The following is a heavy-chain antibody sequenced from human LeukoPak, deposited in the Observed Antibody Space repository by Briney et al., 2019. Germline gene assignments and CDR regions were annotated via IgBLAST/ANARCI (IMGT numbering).Heavy chain of an antibody. J-gene: IGHJ4*02. V-gene: IGHV3-23*01. D-gene: IGHD3-22*01. CDR2: ISGSGGST. Sequence: GGSLRLSCAASGFTFSSYAMSWVRQAPGKGLEWVSAISGSGGSTYYADSVKGRFTISRDNSKNTLYLQMNSLRAEDTAVYYCAKDQGDYYDSSGLDYWGQGTLVTVSS. CDR1: GFTFSSYA. CDR3: AKDQGDYYDSSGLDY.